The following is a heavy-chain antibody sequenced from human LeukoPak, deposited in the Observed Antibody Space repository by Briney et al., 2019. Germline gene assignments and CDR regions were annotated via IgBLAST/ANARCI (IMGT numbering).Heavy chain of an antibody. D-gene: IGHD3-10*01. CDR2: IKQDGSEK. J-gene: IGHJ5*02. CDR1: GFTFSSYW. Sequence: GGSLRLSCAASGFTFSSYWMSWVRQAPGKGLEWVANIKQDGSEKYYVDSVKGRFTISRDNAKNSLYLQMNSLRAEDTAVYYCARGGNPWLGYHWFDPWGQGTLVTVSS. CDR3: ARGGNPWLGYHWFDP. V-gene: IGHV3-7*01.